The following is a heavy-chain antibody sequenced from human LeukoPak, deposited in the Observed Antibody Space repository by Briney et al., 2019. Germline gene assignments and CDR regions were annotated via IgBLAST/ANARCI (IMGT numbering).Heavy chain of an antibody. J-gene: IGHJ3*02. CDR3: ARGGLEPFDI. Sequence: GGSLRLSCAASGFSFSSYWMHWVRQTPEKGLAWVSRISTEGTTTNHADSVKGRFTISRDDAKNTLYLQMNSLRPEDTALYYCARGGLEPFDIWGHGTMVTVSS. D-gene: IGHD1-1*01. CDR2: ISTEGTTT. CDR1: GFSFSSYW. V-gene: IGHV3-74*01.